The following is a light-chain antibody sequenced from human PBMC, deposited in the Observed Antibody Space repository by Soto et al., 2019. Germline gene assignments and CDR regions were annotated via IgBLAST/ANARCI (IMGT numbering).Light chain of an antibody. J-gene: IGLJ2*01. CDR2: DVG. V-gene: IGLV2-11*01. Sequence: QSALTQPRSVSGSPGQSVTISCAGTGSDVGSSTFVSWYQLHPGKAPKLMIFDVGKRPSGVPDRFSGSKSGNTASLTISGLQPEDEADYYCCSYAGTYSLLFGGGTKLTVL. CDR1: GSDVGSSTF. CDR3: CSYAGTYSLL.